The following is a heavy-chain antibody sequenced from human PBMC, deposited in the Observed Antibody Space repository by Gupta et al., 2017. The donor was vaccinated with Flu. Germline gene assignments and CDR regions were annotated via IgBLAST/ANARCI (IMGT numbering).Heavy chain of an antibody. CDR3: ARGGMGGQQLVLYYYGMDV. D-gene: IGHD6-13*01. CDR1: GFTFSSYC. Sequence: QVQLVESGVGVVQPGRSLTLSCAASGFTFSSYCMHWVRQAPGKGLEWVAGIWYDGSNKYYADSVKGRFTISRDNSKNTLYLQMNSLRAEDTAVYYCARGGMGGQQLVLYYYGMDVWGQGTTVTVSS. CDR2: IWYDGSNK. V-gene: IGHV3-33*01. J-gene: IGHJ6*02.